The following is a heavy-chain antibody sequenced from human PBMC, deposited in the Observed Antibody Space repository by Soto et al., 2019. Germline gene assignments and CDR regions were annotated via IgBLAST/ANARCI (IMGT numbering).Heavy chain of an antibody. CDR1: GYTFTGYY. Sequence: QVQLVQSGAEVKKPGASVKVSCKASGYTFTGYYMHWVRQAPGQGLEWMGWINPNSGGTNYAQKCQGRVTMTRDTSISTAYMELSRLRSDDTAVYYCARRRVATNNWFDPWGQGTLVTVS. CDR2: INPNSGGT. D-gene: IGHD5-12*01. CDR3: ARRRVATNNWFDP. V-gene: IGHV1-2*02. J-gene: IGHJ5*02.